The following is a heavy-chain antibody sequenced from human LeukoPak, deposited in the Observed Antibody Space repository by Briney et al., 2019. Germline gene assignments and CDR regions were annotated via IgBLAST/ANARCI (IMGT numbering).Heavy chain of an antibody. V-gene: IGHV4-4*02. CDR1: GVSITYSNW. Sequence: SETLSLTCAVSGVSITYSNWWSWVRQPPGKGLEWIGEMYLSGTTHSNPSVKSRVTISIDKSKNQFFLNLSSVTAADTAVYYCAGLVGRYSSGLYYYYFDYWGQGTLVTVSS. CDR3: AGLVGRYSSGLYYYYFDY. J-gene: IGHJ4*02. CDR2: MYLSGTT. D-gene: IGHD3-22*01.